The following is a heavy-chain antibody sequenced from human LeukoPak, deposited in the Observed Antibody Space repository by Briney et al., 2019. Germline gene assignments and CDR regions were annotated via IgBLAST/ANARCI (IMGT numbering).Heavy chain of an antibody. D-gene: IGHD2-2*01. Sequence: PSETLSLTCAVYGGSFSGYYWSWIRQPPGKGLEWIGYIFNSGSTNYNPSLKSRVTISVDTSKNQFSLKLSSVTAADTAVYFCALGDCSSTSCYVFDYWGQGTLVTVSS. J-gene: IGHJ4*02. CDR1: GGSFSGYY. CDR3: ALGDCSSTSCYVFDY. CDR2: IFNSGST. V-gene: IGHV4-34*11.